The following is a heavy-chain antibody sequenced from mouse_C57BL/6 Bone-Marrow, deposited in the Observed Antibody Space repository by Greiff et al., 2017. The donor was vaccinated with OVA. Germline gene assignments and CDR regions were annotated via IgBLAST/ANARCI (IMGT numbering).Heavy chain of an antibody. CDR3: ARMPQG. J-gene: IGHJ3*02. Sequence: EVQLVESGGDLVKPGGSLKLSCAASGFTFSSYGMSWVRQTPDKRLEWVATISSGGSYTYYPDSVKGRFTISRDNAKNTLYLQMSSLKSEDTAMYYCARMPQGWGQGTLVTVSA. V-gene: IGHV5-6*01. CDR2: ISSGGSYT. D-gene: IGHD6-1*01. CDR1: GFTFSSYG.